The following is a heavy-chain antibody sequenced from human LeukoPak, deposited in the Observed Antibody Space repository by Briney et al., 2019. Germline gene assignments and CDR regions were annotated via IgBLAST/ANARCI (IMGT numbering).Heavy chain of an antibody. CDR1: GFTFSSYS. V-gene: IGHV3-21*01. CDR3: ARDKRGYSYGYFDY. J-gene: IGHJ4*02. CDR2: IGSSNYR. D-gene: IGHD5-18*01. Sequence: PGGSLRLSCAASGFTFSSYSMNWVRQAPGKGLEWVSSIGSSNYRYYADSVKGRFTISRDNAKNSLYLQMNSLRAEDTAVYYCARDKRGYSYGYFDYWGQGTLVTVSS.